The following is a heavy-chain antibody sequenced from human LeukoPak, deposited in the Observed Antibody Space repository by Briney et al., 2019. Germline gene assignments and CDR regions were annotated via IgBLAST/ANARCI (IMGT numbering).Heavy chain of an antibody. Sequence: SETLSLTCTVSGGSISSYYWSWIRQPPGKRLEWIGYIYYSGSTNYNPSLKSRVTISVDTSKNQFSLKLSSVTAADTAVYYCARFNEGVFDYWGQGTLVTVSS. CDR2: IYYSGST. CDR1: GGSISSYY. CDR3: ARFNEGVFDY. V-gene: IGHV4-59*01. D-gene: IGHD1-1*01. J-gene: IGHJ4*02.